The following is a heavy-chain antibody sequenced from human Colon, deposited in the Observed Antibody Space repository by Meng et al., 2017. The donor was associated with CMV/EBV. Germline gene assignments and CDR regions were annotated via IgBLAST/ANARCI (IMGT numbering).Heavy chain of an antibody. J-gene: IGHJ4*02. CDR3: VRRSYSGQDDY. D-gene: IGHD5-12*01. CDR1: GFSFTAENAG. Sequence: TEVGPTMAHPTPSPPLACTFSGFSFTAENAGVGWIRHPPGKALEWLRCIYWDDDTRYSPSLKTRLTITRDTSKNQVILTMTNLDPADTATYYCVRRSYSGQDDYWGQGALVTVSS. V-gene: IGHV2-5*02. CDR2: IYWDDDT.